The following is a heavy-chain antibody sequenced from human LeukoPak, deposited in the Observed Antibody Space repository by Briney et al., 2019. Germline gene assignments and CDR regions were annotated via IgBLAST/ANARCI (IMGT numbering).Heavy chain of an antibody. CDR1: GGSISSSSYY. V-gene: IGHV4-39*07. D-gene: IGHD6-19*01. CDR3: ARVHYSSGWYNFDY. Sequence: SETLSLTCTVSGGSISSSSYYWGWIRQPPGKGLEWIGSIYYSGSTYYNPSLKSRVTISVDTSKNQFSLKLSSVTAADTAVYYCARVHYSSGWYNFDYWGQGTLVTVSS. CDR2: IYYSGST. J-gene: IGHJ4*02.